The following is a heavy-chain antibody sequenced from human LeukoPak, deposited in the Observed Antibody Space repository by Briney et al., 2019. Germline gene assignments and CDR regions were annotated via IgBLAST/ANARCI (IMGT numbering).Heavy chain of an antibody. Sequence: SVKVSCKASGGTFSSYAISWVRQAPGQGLEWMGRIIPILGIANYAQKFQGRVTITADKSTSTAHMELSSLRSEDTAVYYRARLTRPAYYYGSGSPKGVNWFDPWGRGTLVTVSS. CDR2: IIPILGIA. V-gene: IGHV1-69*04. D-gene: IGHD3-10*01. J-gene: IGHJ5*02. CDR3: ARLTRPAYYYGSGSPKGVNWFDP. CDR1: GGTFSSYA.